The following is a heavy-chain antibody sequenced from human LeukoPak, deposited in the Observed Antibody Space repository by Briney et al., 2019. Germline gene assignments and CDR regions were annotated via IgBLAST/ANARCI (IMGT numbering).Heavy chain of an antibody. J-gene: IGHJ5*02. CDR3: AREDISWFDP. Sequence: GGSLRLSCAASGFTFSSYSMNWVRQAPGKGLEWVSSISSSSSYIYYADSVKGRFTISRDNAKDSLYLQMNSLRAEDTAVYYCAREDISWFDPWGQGTLVTVSS. D-gene: IGHD2-15*01. CDR2: ISSSSSYI. CDR1: GFTFSSYS. V-gene: IGHV3-21*01.